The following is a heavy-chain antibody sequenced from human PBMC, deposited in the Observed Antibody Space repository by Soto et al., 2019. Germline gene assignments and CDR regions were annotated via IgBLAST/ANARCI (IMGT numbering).Heavy chain of an antibody. CDR3: ARDPSLAHYYFDY. V-gene: IGHV1-3*01. Sequence: QVQLVQSGAEVKKPGASVKVSCKASGYTFTSYAMHWVRQAPGQRLEWMGWINAGNGNTKYSQKFQGRVTITRDTSASTAYMELSSLRSEDTAVSYCARDPSLAHYYFDYWGQGTLVTVSS. CDR1: GYTFTSYA. CDR2: INAGNGNT. J-gene: IGHJ4*02.